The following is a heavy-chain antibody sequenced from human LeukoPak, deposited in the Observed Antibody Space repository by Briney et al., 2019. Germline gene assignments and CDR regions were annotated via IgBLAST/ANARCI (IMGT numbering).Heavy chain of an antibody. Sequence: SETLSLTCSVSGGSISDYYWNWIRQPPGKGLEWIGYIYYSGIVNYNPSLKTRVTISVDTSKNQFSLKLNSVTAADTAVYYCARWGSNMAREKGDHWGQGTLVTVSS. V-gene: IGHV4-59*08. CDR3: ARWGSNMAREKGDH. D-gene: IGHD3-10*01. CDR2: IYYSGIV. CDR1: GGSISDYY. J-gene: IGHJ4*02.